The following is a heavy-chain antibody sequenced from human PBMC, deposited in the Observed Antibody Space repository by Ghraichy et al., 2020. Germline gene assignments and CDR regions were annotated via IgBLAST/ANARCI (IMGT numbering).Heavy chain of an antibody. V-gene: IGHV4-39*01. J-gene: IGHJ4*02. Sequence: SETLSLTCTVSGGSISSSSYYWGWIRQPPGKGLEWIGSIYYSGSTYYNPSLKSRVTISVDTSKNQFSLKLSSVTAADTAVYYCARWRGWHVFDYWGQGTLVTVSS. CDR1: GGSISSSSYY. CDR2: IYYSGST. CDR3: ARWRGWHVFDY. D-gene: IGHD6-19*01.